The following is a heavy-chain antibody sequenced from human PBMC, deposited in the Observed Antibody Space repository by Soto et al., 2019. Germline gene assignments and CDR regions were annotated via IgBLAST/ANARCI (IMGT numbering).Heavy chain of an antibody. D-gene: IGHD3-22*01. Sequence: EVQLVESGGGLVQPGGSLKLSCAASGFTFSGSAMHWVRQASGKGLEWVGRIRSKANSYATAYAASGKGRFTISRDDSKNTAYLQMNSLKTEDTAVYYCTRGQYYYDSSGYYPHYYYGMDVWGQGTTVTVSS. CDR2: IRSKANSYAT. V-gene: IGHV3-73*02. CDR3: TRGQYYYDSSGYYPHYYYGMDV. J-gene: IGHJ6*02. CDR1: GFTFSGSA.